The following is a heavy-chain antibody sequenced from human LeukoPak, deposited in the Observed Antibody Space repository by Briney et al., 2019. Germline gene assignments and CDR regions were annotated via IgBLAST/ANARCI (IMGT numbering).Heavy chain of an antibody. Sequence: GASVKVSCKASGYKFTAYYIHWVRQAPGQGPEWMGWISPNNGGTNYAQKFQGWVTMTRDTSISTAYMELSRLTSNVTAVYYCARSKLGEVAAKFDTWGQGTLVTVSS. J-gene: IGHJ5*02. CDR3: ARSKLGEVAAKFDT. D-gene: IGHD3-16*01. CDR1: GYKFTAYY. V-gene: IGHV1-2*04. CDR2: ISPNNGGT.